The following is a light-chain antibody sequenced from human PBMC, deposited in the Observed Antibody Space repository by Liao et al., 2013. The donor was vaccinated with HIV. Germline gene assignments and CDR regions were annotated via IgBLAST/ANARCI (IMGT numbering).Light chain of an antibody. CDR1: KLGDEY. CDR3: QVWDSSGDRWV. CDR2: QDT. J-gene: IGLJ3*02. V-gene: IGLV3-1*01. Sequence: SYELTQPPSVSVSPGQTASITCSGDKLGDEYASWYQQKPGQSPVLVIYQDTRRPSGIPERFSGSNSGILATLTVSRVEAGDEADYFCQVWDSSGDRWVFGGGTKLTVL.